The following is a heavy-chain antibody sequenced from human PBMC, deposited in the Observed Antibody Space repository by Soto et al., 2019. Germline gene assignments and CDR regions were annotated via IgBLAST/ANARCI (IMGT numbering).Heavy chain of an antibody. J-gene: IGHJ5*02. D-gene: IGHD5-18*01. Sequence: GGSLRLSCAASGFTFSSYSMNWVRQAPGKGLEWVSYISSSSSTIYYADSVKGRFTISRDNAKNSLYRQMNSLRAEDTAVYYCARDQLSRVVWFDPWGQGTLVTVSS. CDR1: GFTFSSYS. CDR2: ISSSSSTI. V-gene: IGHV3-48*01. CDR3: ARDQLSRVVWFDP.